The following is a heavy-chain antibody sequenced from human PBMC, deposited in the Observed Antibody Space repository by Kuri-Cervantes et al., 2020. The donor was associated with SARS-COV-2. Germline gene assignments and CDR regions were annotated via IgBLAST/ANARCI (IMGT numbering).Heavy chain of an antibody. Sequence: AGSLRLTCAASGFTFSGSAKHWVRQASGKGLEWVGRIRSKTNSYATEYAASVKGRFTISRDDSKNTAYLQMNSMKTEDTDVYYCTRPIGFYGSGSYGAWFDPWSQGTLVTVSS. CDR3: TRPIGFYGSGSYGAWFDP. D-gene: IGHD3-10*01. J-gene: IGHJ5*02. CDR2: IRSKTNSYAT. CDR1: GFTFSGSA. V-gene: IGHV3-73*01.